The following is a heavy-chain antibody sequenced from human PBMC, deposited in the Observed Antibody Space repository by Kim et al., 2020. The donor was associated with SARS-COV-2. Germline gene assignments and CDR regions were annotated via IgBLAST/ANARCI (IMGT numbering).Heavy chain of an antibody. J-gene: IGHJ2*01. CDR2: IIPILGIA. V-gene: IGHV1-69*02. CDR1: GGTFSSYT. Sequence: SVKVSCKASGGTFSSYTISWVRQAPGQGLEWMGRIIPILGIANYAQKFQGRVTITADKSTSTAYMELSSLRSEDTAVYYCARGGCGGDCYSEEVGSYWYFDLWGRGTLVTVSS. CDR3: ARGGCGGDCYSEEVGSYWYFDL. D-gene: IGHD2-21*02.